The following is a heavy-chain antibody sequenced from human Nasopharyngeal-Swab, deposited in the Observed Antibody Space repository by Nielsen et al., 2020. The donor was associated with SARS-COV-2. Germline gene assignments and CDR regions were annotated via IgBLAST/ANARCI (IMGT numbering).Heavy chain of an antibody. CDR1: GYTFTSYY. CDR3: ARDLTATVTTNYYYGMDV. D-gene: IGHD4-17*01. CDR2: INPSGGST. V-gene: IGHV1-46*01. J-gene: IGHJ6*02. Sequence: VNVSCKASGYTFTSYYMHWVRQAPGQGLEWMGIINPSGGSTSYAQKFQGRVTMTRDTSTSTVYMELSSLRSEDTAVYYCARDLTATVTTNYYYGMDVWGQGTTVTVSS.